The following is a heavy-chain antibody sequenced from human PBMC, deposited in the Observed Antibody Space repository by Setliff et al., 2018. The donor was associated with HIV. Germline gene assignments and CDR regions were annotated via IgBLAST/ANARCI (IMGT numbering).Heavy chain of an antibody. Sequence: GASVKVSCKASGAAFITYAFSWVRQAPGQGLEWMGGIIPILGSANYAQKFQGRVRITADKSTRTLYMELGSLRSDGTAVYYCARVKEAYSSAWLNFDYWGQGALVTVSS. D-gene: IGHD6-19*01. CDR2: IIPILGSA. J-gene: IGHJ4*02. V-gene: IGHV1-69*10. CDR1: GAAFITYA. CDR3: ARVKEAYSSAWLNFDY.